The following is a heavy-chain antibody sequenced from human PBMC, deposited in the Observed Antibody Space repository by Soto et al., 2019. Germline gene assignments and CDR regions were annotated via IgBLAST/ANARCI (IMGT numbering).Heavy chain of an antibody. CDR1: GFTFSGYS. Sequence: EVHLVESGGGLVQWGGSLRLSCAASGFTFSGYSVNWVRQAPGKGLEWVSYISSGSKTIYYADSVKGRFIVSRDNAQNSQYLQMTSLRDEDTAVYYCVSEDILGVRSFDYWGHGTLVTVSS. V-gene: IGHV3-48*02. CDR3: VSEDILGVRSFDY. J-gene: IGHJ4*01. D-gene: IGHD3-9*01. CDR2: ISSGSKTI.